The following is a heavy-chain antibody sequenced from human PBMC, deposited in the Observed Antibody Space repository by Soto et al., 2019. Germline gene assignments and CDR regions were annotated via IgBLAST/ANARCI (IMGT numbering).Heavy chain of an antibody. D-gene: IGHD1-26*01. CDR2: ISAYNGNT. Sequence: GASVKVSCKASGYTFTSYGISWVRQAPGQGLEWMGWISAYNGNTNYAQKLQGRVTVTTDTSTSTAYMELRSLRSDDTAVYYCARDFTAGATYSGPSYYAMDVWGQGTTVTVSS. CDR3: ARDFTAGATYSGPSYYAMDV. CDR1: GYTFTSYG. J-gene: IGHJ6*02. V-gene: IGHV1-18*01.